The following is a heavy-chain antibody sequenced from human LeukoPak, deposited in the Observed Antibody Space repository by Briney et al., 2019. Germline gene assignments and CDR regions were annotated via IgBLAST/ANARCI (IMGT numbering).Heavy chain of an antibody. CDR3: ARGVTTLEYFDY. CDR1: GGSIYNRNYY. Sequence: SETLSLTCTVSGGSIYNRNYYWGWIRQPPGKGLEWIGSIYYTGNTYFNPSLSSRVTISIDTSKNQFSLKLSSVTAADTAVYYCARGVTTLEYFDYWGQGTLVTVSS. V-gene: IGHV4-39*07. J-gene: IGHJ4*02. CDR2: IYYTGNT. D-gene: IGHD4-17*01.